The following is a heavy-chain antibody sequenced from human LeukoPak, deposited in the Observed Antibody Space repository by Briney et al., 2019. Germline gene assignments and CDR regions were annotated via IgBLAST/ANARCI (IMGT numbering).Heavy chain of an antibody. Sequence: GGSLRLSCAASGFTFSNYAMTWVRQAPGKGLEWVSALSDGGDRTYYADSVKGRFFISRDNAKNSLYLQMNSLRAEDTAVYYCAVDPRAAAGSNWFDPWGQGTLVTVSS. J-gene: IGHJ5*02. CDR1: GFTFSNYA. CDR2: LSDGGDRT. CDR3: AVDPRAAAGSNWFDP. D-gene: IGHD6-13*01. V-gene: IGHV3-23*01.